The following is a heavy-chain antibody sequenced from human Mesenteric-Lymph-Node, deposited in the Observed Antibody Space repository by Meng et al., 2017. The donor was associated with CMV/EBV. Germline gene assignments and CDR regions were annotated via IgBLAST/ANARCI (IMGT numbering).Heavy chain of an antibody. CDR2: ISYDGSNK. Sequence: GESLKISCAASGFTFSNYAMHWVRQAPSKGLEWVTVISYDGSNKYYADSVKGRFTISRDNSKNTLFLQMDSLRPEDTAMYYCAKSITIFGVVPGRGFDYWGQGTLVTVSS. D-gene: IGHD3-3*01. V-gene: IGHV3-30*04. J-gene: IGHJ4*02. CDR1: GFTFSNYA. CDR3: AKSITIFGVVPGRGFDY.